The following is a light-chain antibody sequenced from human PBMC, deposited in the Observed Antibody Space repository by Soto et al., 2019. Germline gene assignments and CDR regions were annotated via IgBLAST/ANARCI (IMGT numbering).Light chain of an antibody. CDR2: AAS. J-gene: IGKJ1*01. V-gene: IGKV1-27*01. CDR1: QGIRKY. CDR3: QKYDSAPWA. Sequence: DIQMTQSPSSLSASVGDRVTITCRASQGIRKYVAWYQQKPGKVPKLLIYAASTLQSGVPSRFSGSGSGTDFTLTISSLKPEDFATYYCQKYDSAPWAFGQGTKVEIK.